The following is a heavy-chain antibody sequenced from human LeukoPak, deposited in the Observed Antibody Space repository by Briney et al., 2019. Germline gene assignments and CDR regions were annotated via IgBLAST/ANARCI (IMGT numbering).Heavy chain of an antibody. V-gene: IGHV3-21*01. CDR1: GFTFSSYS. J-gene: IGHJ4*02. Sequence: GGSLRLSCAASGFTFSSYSMNWVRQAPGKGLEWVSFISSSSSYIYYADSVKGRFTISRDNAKNSLYLQMNSLRAEDTAVYYCARDGAAAGQVYWGQGTLVTVSS. D-gene: IGHD6-13*01. CDR3: ARDGAAAGQVY. CDR2: ISSSSSYI.